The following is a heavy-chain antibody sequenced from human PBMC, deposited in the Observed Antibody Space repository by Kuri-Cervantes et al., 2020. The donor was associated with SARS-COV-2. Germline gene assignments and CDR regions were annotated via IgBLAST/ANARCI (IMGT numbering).Heavy chain of an antibody. V-gene: IGHV3-30*01. CDR3: ARLAVAGPEGRFDP. D-gene: IGHD6-19*01. Sequence: GESLKISCAASGFTFSSYAMHWVRQAPGKGLEWVAVISYDGSNKYYADSVKGRFTISRDNSKNTLYLQMNSLRAEDTAVYYCARLAVAGPEGRFDPWGQGTLVTVSS. J-gene: IGHJ5*02. CDR2: ISYDGSNK. CDR1: GFTFSSYA.